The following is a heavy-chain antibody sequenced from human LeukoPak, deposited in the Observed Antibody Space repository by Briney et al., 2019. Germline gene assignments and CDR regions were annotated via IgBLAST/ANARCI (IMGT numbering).Heavy chain of an antibody. CDR3: ARGGVVVPAAMDY. CDR2: IIPIFGTA. CDR1: GGTFSSYA. D-gene: IGHD2-2*01. J-gene: IGHJ4*02. V-gene: IGHV1-69*05. Sequence: SVKVSCKASGGTFSSYAISWVRQAPGQGLEWMGGIIPIFGTANYAQKFQGRVTITTDESTSTAYMELSSLRSEDTAVYYCARGGVVVPAAMDYWGQGTLVTVSS.